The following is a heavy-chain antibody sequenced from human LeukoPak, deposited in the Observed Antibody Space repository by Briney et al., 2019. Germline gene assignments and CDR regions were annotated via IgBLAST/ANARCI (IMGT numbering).Heavy chain of an antibody. CDR3: AREFGSGYDPRFFGY. CDR2: INPNSGGT. Sequence: VASVKVSCKASGYTFTGYYMHWVRQAPGQGLEWMGWINPNSGGTNYAQKFQGWVTMTRDTSISTAYMELSRLRSDDTAVYYCAREFGSGYDPRFFGYWGQGTLVTVSS. V-gene: IGHV1-2*04. CDR1: GYTFTGYY. D-gene: IGHD5-12*01. J-gene: IGHJ4*02.